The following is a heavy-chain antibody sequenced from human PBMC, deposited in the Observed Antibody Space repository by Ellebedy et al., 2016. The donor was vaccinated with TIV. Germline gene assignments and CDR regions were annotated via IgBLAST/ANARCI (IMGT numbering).Heavy chain of an antibody. J-gene: IGHJ4*02. V-gene: IGHV4-59*08. CDR1: GGSLRTYY. Sequence: SETLSLTCTVSGGSLRTYYWSWIRQSPGKGLEWLGYIFNTGSTNYNPSLRSRINISVDTSKNQFSLKLSSVTAADTAVYYCARARYGDYVGRTRIFDYWGQGTLVTVSS. D-gene: IGHD4-17*01. CDR2: IFNTGST. CDR3: ARARYGDYVGRTRIFDY.